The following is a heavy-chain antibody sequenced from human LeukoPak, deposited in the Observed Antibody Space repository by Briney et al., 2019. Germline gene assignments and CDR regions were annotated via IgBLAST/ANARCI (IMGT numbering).Heavy chain of an antibody. CDR2: IYHSGST. J-gene: IGHJ4*02. CDR3: ARDLSSPGSLDPFDY. V-gene: IGHV4-38-2*02. D-gene: IGHD6-13*01. CDR1: GYSISSGYY. Sequence: SETLSLTCTVSGYSISSGYYWGWIRQPPGKGLEWIGSIYHSGSTYYNPSLKSRVTISVDTPKNQFSLKLSSVTAADTAVYYCARDLSSPGSLDPFDYWGQGTLVTVSS.